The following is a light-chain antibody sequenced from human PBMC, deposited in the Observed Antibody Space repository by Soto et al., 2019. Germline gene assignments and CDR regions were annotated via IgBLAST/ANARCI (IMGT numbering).Light chain of an antibody. Sequence: EIVLTQSPGTLSLSPWEIATLSCRAIQSVSSSYLAWYQQKPGQAPRLLIYGASSRATGIPDRFSGSGSGTDFTLTISRLEPEDFAVYYCQQYGSSPPWTFGQGTKVDIK. CDR2: GAS. V-gene: IGKV3-20*01. CDR1: QSVSSSY. J-gene: IGKJ1*01. CDR3: QQYGSSPPWT.